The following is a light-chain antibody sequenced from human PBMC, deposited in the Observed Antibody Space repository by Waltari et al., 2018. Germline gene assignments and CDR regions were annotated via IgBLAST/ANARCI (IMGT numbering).Light chain of an antibody. CDR1: ALPRRY. CDR2: NDA. J-gene: IGLJ2*01. Sequence: SYALTQPPSVSVSPGQTARITCSGDALPRRYAHWYQQKSGQAPVVVIYNDAERPSGIPDRFSGSTSGTIVTLTIDGGQAADEADYYCQSTDTSGTYPVLFGGGTKLTVL. CDR3: QSTDTSGTYPVL. V-gene: IGLV3-25*03.